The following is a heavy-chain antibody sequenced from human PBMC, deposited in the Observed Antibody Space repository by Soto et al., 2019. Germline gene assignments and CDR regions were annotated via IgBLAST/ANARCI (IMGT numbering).Heavy chain of an antibody. J-gene: IGHJ3*01. CDR3: AAYCSGGGCPPGPWN. D-gene: IGHD2-15*01. CDR1: GYSFTTYY. Sequence: QVVPSGAEVRKPGASVKVSCKASGYSFTTYYIHWFRQAPGQGLEWMAIINPNGGTTNYAQKFQGRVTVTRDMSASTVYMELSSLGSDDTAIYYCAAYCSGGGCPPGPWNWGWGTMVTVSS. V-gene: IGHV1-46*03. CDR2: INPNGGTT.